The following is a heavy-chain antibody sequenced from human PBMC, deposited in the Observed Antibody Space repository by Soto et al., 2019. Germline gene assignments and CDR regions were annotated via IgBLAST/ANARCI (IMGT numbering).Heavy chain of an antibody. CDR3: ARVGGGILGYCSSTSCYAPHLYFDY. Sequence: SETLSLTCTVSGGSISSGGYYWSRIRQHPGKGLEWIGYIYYSGSTYYNPSLKSRVTISVDTSKNQFSLKLSSVTAADTAVYYCARVGGGILGYCSSTSCYAPHLYFDYWGQGTLVTVSS. CDR1: GGSISSGGYY. D-gene: IGHD2-2*01. V-gene: IGHV4-31*03. CDR2: IYYSGST. J-gene: IGHJ4*02.